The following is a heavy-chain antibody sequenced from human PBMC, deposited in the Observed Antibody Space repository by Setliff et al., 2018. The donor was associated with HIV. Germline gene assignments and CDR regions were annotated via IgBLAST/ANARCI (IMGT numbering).Heavy chain of an antibody. J-gene: IGHJ4*02. CDR2: YYSGGSR. Sequence: GGSLRLSCAVSGLSVTGNYMSWVRQAPGKGLEWVSVYYSGGSRYYADPARGRFTISRDRSKNLVYLEMNSLKVEDTAVYYCARDATRGGDFDFWGQGTLVTVSS. CDR1: GLSVTGNY. D-gene: IGHD3-10*01. CDR3: ARDATRGGDFDF. V-gene: IGHV3-53*01.